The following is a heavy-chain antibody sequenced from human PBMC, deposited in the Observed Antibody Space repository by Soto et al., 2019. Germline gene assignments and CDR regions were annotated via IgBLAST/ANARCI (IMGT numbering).Heavy chain of an antibody. CDR2: INHSGST. Sequence: SETLSLTCAVYGGSFSGYYWSWIRQPPGKGLEWIGEINHSGSTNYNPSLKSRVTISVDTSKNQFSLKLSSVTAADTAVYYCAREGKSAGDFVGWFDPWGQGTLVTVSS. D-gene: IGHD2-21*01. CDR3: AREGKSAGDFVGWFDP. V-gene: IGHV4-34*01. J-gene: IGHJ5*02. CDR1: GGSFSGYY.